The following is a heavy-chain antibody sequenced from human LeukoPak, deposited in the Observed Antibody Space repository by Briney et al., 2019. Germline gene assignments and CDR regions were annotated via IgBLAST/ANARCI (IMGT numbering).Heavy chain of an antibody. CDR3: AAVYYDILTGYWPKDY. J-gene: IGHJ4*02. Sequence: ASVKVSCKASGYTFTSYDINWVRQATGQGLEWMGWMNPNSGNTGYAQKFQGRVTMTRNTSISTAYMEVSSLRSEDTAVYYCAAVYYDILTGYWPKDYWGQGTLVTVSS. D-gene: IGHD3-9*01. CDR2: MNPNSGNT. V-gene: IGHV1-8*01. CDR1: GYTFTSYD.